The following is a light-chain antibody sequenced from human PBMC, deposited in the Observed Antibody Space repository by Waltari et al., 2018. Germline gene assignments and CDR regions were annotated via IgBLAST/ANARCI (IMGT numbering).Light chain of an antibody. V-gene: IGLV2-14*01. J-gene: IGLJ2*01. CDR1: SGHSCGSDF. Sequence: QSALTQPASASPSPGQSITTSCPGTSGHSCGSDFFSWYQHHPGRAPKVLIFDVDHRPSGISDRFSGSKSGNTASLTISGLQAEDDGDYYCRSPSTNNDVVFGGGTKVTVL. CDR2: DVD. CDR3: RSPSTNNDVV.